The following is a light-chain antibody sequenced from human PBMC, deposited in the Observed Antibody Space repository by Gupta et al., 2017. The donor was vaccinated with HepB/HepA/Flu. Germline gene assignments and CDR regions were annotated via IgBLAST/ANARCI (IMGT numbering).Light chain of an antibody. Sequence: QSVLTQPPSESGTPAQRVRLPCSGSSSNIGINNVYWFRQLPGTAPNLLISNNNDRPSGFPDRFSGSGSGTSASLAISSLRSQDKADYYCATWDGGLSGLVFGGGTKLTVL. J-gene: IGLJ2*01. CDR2: NNN. V-gene: IGLV1-47*01. CDR3: ATWDGGLSGLV. CDR1: SSNIGINN.